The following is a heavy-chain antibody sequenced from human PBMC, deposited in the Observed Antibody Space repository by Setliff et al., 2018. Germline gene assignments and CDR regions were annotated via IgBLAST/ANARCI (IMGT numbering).Heavy chain of an antibody. CDR1: GASISANHY. CDR2: ISYGGNT. V-gene: IGHV4-39*01. D-gene: IGHD1-7*01. CDR3: ATSGNWNYEYYFNY. Sequence: SETLSLTCSVSGASISANHYWAWIRQTPGKGLEWIGSISYGGNTYYDPSLKSRVTIFADTSKNQFSVKLGSVTAADTAVYFCATSGNWNYEYYFNYWGQGALVTVSS. J-gene: IGHJ4*02.